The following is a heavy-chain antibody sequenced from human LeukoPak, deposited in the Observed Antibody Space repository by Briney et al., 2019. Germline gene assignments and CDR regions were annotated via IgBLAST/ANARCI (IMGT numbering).Heavy chain of an antibody. Sequence: ASVKVSCKASGYTFTSYDINWVRQATGQGLEWMGWMNPNSGNTGYAQKFQGRVTMTTDTSTRTAYMELRSLRSDDTAVYYCAGVPGTDFWTGYLPYYFDYWGQGTLVTVSS. V-gene: IGHV1-8*01. J-gene: IGHJ4*02. CDR2: MNPNSGNT. CDR1: GYTFTSYD. D-gene: IGHD3-3*01. CDR3: AGVPGTDFWTGYLPYYFDY.